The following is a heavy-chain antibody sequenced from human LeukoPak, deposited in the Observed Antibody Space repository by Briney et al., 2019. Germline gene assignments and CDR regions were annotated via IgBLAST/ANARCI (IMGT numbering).Heavy chain of an antibody. CDR2: ISGSGGST. V-gene: IGHV3-23*01. CDR3: TIPPHGYYYYGMDV. J-gene: IGHJ6*02. Sequence: GGSLRLSCAASGFTFSSYAMSWVRQAPGKGLEWVSAISGSGGSTYYADSVKGRFTISRDNSKNTLYLQMNSLRAEDTAVYYCTIPPHGYYYYGMDVWGQGTTVTVSS. CDR1: GFTFSSYA.